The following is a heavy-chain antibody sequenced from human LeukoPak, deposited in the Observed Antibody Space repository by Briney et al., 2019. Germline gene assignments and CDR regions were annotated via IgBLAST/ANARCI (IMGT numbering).Heavy chain of an antibody. CDR3: ARGSGVLLWFGELEFDAFDI. D-gene: IGHD3-10*01. CDR2: ISYDGSNK. CDR1: GFTFSSYA. Sequence: GGSLGLSCAASGFTFSSYAMHWVRQAPGKGLEWVAVISYDGSNKYYADSVKGRFTISRDNSKNTLYLQMNSLRAEDTAVYYCARGSGVLLWFGELEFDAFDIWGQGTMVTVSS. V-gene: IGHV3-30*04. J-gene: IGHJ3*02.